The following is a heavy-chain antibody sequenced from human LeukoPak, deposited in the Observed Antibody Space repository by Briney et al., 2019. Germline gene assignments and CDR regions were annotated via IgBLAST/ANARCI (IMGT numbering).Heavy chain of an antibody. V-gene: IGHV4-4*07. CDR1: GASISTYY. CDR3: ARDKGSERWLQSDY. J-gene: IGHJ4*02. D-gene: IGHD5-24*01. CDR2: LYTTGST. Sequence: SETLSLTCTVSGASISTYYWSWIRQPAGKGLEWIGRLYTTGSTNYNPSLKSRVTMSVDTSKNQFSLRLSSVTAADTAVYYCARDKGSERWLQSDYWGQGTLVTVSS.